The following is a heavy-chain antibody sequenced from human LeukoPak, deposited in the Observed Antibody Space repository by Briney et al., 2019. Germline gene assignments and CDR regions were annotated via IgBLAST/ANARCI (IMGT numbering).Heavy chain of an antibody. CDR2: IIPILGIA. Sequence: GASVKVSCKASGGTFSSYAISWVRQAPGQGLEWMGRIIPILGIANYAQKFQGRVTITADKSTSTAYMELSSLRSEDTAVCYCASRIVTTVTYYGMDVWGQGTTVTVSS. D-gene: IGHD4-17*01. CDR3: ASRIVTTVTYYGMDV. V-gene: IGHV1-69*04. J-gene: IGHJ6*02. CDR1: GGTFSSYA.